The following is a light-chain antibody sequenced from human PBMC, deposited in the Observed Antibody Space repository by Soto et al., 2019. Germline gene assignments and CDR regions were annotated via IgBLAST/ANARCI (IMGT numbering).Light chain of an antibody. CDR1: QSLLYSSNNKNY. J-gene: IGKJ4*01. CDR2: WAS. CDR3: QQYYSTLT. Sequence: DIVMTQSPDSPAVSLGERATINCKSSQSLLYSSNNKNYLAWYQQKPGQPPKLLIYWASTRESGVPDRFSGSGSGTDFTLTISSLQAEDVAVYYCQQYYSTLTFGGGTKVEIK. V-gene: IGKV4-1*01.